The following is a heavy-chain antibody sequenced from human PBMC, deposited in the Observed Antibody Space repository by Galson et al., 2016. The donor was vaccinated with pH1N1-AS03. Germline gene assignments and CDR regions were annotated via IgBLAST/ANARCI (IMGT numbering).Heavy chain of an antibody. CDR2: ISSYASGT. D-gene: IGHD3-3*01. Sequence: SLRLSCAASGFTFSDYAMHWVRQAPGKGLEYVSAISSYASGTYYANSVKGKFTISRDNSKTTVYLQMGSLRAEDMAVYYCARRRSYYDFLSGYSDYCGQGTLGIVSS. V-gene: IGHV3-64*01. J-gene: IGHJ4*02. CDR1: GFTFSDYA. CDR3: ARRRSYYDFLSGYSDY.